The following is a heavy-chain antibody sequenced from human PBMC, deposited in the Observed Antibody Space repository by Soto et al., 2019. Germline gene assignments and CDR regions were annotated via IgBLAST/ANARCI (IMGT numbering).Heavy chain of an antibody. D-gene: IGHD2-2*01. CDR2: IIPILGTA. Sequence: SSVKVPCMASGCTFSRHYISWVRQAPAPALEWMGRIIPILGTANYAQKFQGRVTITADESTSTAYRELSSLRSEDRAVYYCASERDFSTTSRVNWFDPWGQGTLVTVSS. CDR3: ASERDFSTTSRVNWFDP. J-gene: IGHJ5*02. V-gene: IGHV1-69*13. CDR1: GCTFSRHY.